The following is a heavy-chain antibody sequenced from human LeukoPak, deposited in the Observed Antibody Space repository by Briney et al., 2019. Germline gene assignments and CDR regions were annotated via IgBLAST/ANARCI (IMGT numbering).Heavy chain of an antibody. J-gene: IGHJ5*02. Sequence: SGGSLRLSCAASGFTFSSYSMNWVRQAPGKGLEWVSSISSSSSYIYYADSVKGRFTISRDNAKNSLYLQMNSLRAEDTAVYYCARDPGIAVAGTWETYIQNWFDPWGQGTLVTVSS. CDR3: ARDPGIAVAGTWETYIQNWFDP. CDR1: GFTFSSYS. D-gene: IGHD6-19*01. CDR2: ISSSSSYI. V-gene: IGHV3-21*01.